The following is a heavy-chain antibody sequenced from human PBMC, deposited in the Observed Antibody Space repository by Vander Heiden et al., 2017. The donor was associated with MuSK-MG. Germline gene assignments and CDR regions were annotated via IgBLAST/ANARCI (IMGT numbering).Heavy chain of an antibody. V-gene: IGHV4-34*01. J-gene: IGHJ4*02. D-gene: IGHD4-17*01. CDR2: INHSGST. Sequence: QVQLQQWGAGLLNPSETLSPTCAVYGGSSSGYYWSWIRQPPGKGLEWVGEINHSGSTNYSPSLKSRVTISVDTSKNQFSLKLSSVTAADTAVYYCARTDDYGDFEFDYWGQGTLVTVSS. CDR3: ARTDDYGDFEFDY. CDR1: GGSSSGYY.